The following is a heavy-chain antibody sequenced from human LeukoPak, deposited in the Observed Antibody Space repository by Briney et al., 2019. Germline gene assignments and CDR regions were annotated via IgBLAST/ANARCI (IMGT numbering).Heavy chain of an antibody. CDR3: ARVKFIGTWFGGTFDY. CDR2: ISSSGSTI. J-gene: IGHJ4*02. CDR1: GFTFSTYN. D-gene: IGHD3-10*01. V-gene: IGHV3-11*01. Sequence: GGSLRLSCAASGFTFSTYNMSWIRQAPGKGLEWVSYISSSGSTIYYADSVKGRFTISRDNAKNSLYLQMNSLRAEDTAVYYCARVKFIGTWFGGTFDYWGQGTLVTVSS.